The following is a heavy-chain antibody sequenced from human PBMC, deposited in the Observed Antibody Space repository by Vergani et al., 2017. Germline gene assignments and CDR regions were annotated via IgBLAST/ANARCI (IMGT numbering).Heavy chain of an antibody. V-gene: IGHV1-8*03. Sequence: QVQLVQSGTEVKKPGASVKVSCKASGYTFTNYDINWVRRATGQGLEWMGWMNPISGNTGFAQKFRGRVTITRDTSISTAYMELSSLRSEDTAIYYCARGLSGYCSGDKCYIHPWFDSWGPGTLVNVSS. CDR2: MNPISGNT. J-gene: IGHJ5*01. CDR1: GYTFTNYD. CDR3: ARGLSGYCSGDKCYIHPWFDS. D-gene: IGHD2-15*01.